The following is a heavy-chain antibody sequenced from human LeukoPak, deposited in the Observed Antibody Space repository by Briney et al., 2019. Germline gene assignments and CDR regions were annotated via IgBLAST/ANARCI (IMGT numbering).Heavy chain of an antibody. CDR1: GGSISSHY. CDR2: IHYIGST. J-gene: IGHJ5*02. V-gene: IGHV4-59*11. CDR3: ARDNPIVAKRGWFDP. Sequence: SETLSLTCTVSGGSISSHYWSWIRQPPGKGLEWIGYIHYIGSTNYNPSLKSRVTISVDTPKNQFSLKLNSVTAADTAVYYCARDNPIVAKRGWFDPWGQGTLVTVSS. D-gene: IGHD5-12*01.